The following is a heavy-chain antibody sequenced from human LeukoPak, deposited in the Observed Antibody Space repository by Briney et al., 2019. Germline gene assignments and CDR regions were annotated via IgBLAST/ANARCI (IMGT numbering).Heavy chain of an antibody. V-gene: IGHV3-23*01. CDR2: IRSDGGGI. J-gene: IGHJ4*02. CDR1: GLNFRSHA. D-gene: IGHD6-13*01. Sequence: GGSLRLSCEASGLNFRSHAISWVPHAPGKGLEWVSIIRSDGGGIQYTESVRGRFHISRDNSKHTLYLQLNSLRVEDTAMYFCAKGSLIAPPGTRYFDYWGQGALVSVSS. CDR3: AKGSLIAPPGTRYFDY.